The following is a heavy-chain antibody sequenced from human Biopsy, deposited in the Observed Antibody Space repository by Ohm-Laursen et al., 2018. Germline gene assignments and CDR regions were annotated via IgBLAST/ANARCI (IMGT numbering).Heavy chain of an antibody. V-gene: IGHV4-31*03. Sequence: SQTLSLTCRVSGASVKTSGYFWAWIRQRPGKGLEWTGYISYNERTHYNPSLTSRLAISFDTSNNRISLQLRSVSVADTAVYYCVREPKTGTAEAWYFDLWGRGSPVTVPS. CDR1: GASVKTSGYF. CDR3: VREPKTGTAEAWYFDL. CDR2: ISYNERT. J-gene: IGHJ2*01. D-gene: IGHD3-9*01.